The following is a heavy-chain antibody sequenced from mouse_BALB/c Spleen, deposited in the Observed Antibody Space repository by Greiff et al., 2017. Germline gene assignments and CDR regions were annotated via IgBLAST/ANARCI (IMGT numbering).Heavy chain of an antibody. CDR2: ISSGGSYT. CDR1: GFTFSSYA. V-gene: IGHV5-9-3*01. Sequence: EVQVVESGGGLVKPGGSLKLSCAASGFTFSSYAMSWVRQTPEKRLEWVATISSGGSYTYYPDSVKGRFTISRDNAKNTLYLQMNSLRSEDTAMYYYARGGYGYDVYYAMDYWGQGTSVTVSS. D-gene: IGHD2-2*01. J-gene: IGHJ4*01. CDR3: ARGGYGYDVYYAMDY.